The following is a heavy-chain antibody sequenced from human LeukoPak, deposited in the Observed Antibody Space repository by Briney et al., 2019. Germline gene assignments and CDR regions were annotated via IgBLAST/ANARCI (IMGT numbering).Heavy chain of an antibody. J-gene: IGHJ6*03. CDR3: ARGVTMIVEPWGNGPALYYYYYMDV. V-gene: IGHV6-1*01. Sequence: SQTLSLTCAISGDSVSSNSAAWNWIRQSPSRGLEWLGRTYYRSKWYNDYAVSVKSRITINPDTSKNQFSLQLSSVTAADTAVYYCARGVTMIVEPWGNGPALYYYYYMDVWGKGTTVTVSS. CDR1: GDSVSSNSAA. CDR2: TYYRSKWYN. D-gene: IGHD3-22*01.